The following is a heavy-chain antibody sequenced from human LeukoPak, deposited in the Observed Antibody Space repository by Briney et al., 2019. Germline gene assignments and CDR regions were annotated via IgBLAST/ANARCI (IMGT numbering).Heavy chain of an antibody. CDR3: ASYHHRDFGDYYGMDV. CDR2: INPGGGST. D-gene: IGHD4-17*01. J-gene: IGHJ6*02. CDR1: GYTFTTYY. V-gene: IGHV1-46*04. Sequence: ASVKVSCKASGYTFTTYYMHWVRQAPGQGLEWMGIINPGGGSTRYAQKLQGRVTMTRDTSTSTVYMELSSLISEDTAVYYCASYHHRDFGDYYGMDVWGQGTTVTVSS.